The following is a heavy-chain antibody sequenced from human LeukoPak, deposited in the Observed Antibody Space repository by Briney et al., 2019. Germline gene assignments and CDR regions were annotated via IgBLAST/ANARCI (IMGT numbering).Heavy chain of an antibody. D-gene: IGHD1-26*01. CDR1: GGSFSDFY. CDR2: INHSGDT. Sequence: SETLSLTCAVYGGSFSDFYWSWIRQPPGKGLEWIGEINHSGDTNYNPSLKSRVTISVDTSENQFSLKVNSVTAADTAVYYCARGEVGTTSHLLHYWGQGTLVSVSS. V-gene: IGHV4-34*01. J-gene: IGHJ4*02. CDR3: ARGEVGTTSHLLHY.